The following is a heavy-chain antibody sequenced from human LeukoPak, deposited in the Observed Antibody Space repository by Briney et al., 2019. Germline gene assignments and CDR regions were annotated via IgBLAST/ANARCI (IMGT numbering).Heavy chain of an antibody. CDR3: ARERERFLNL. Sequence: PGGSLRLSCAASGFTFSRYGMHWVRQAPGKGLEWVAVISYDGSNKYYADSVKGRFTISRDNSKNTLYLQMNSLRAEDTAVYYCARERERFLNLWGQGTLVTVSS. CDR2: ISYDGSNK. D-gene: IGHD3-3*01. V-gene: IGHV3-30*03. J-gene: IGHJ4*02. CDR1: GFTFSRYG.